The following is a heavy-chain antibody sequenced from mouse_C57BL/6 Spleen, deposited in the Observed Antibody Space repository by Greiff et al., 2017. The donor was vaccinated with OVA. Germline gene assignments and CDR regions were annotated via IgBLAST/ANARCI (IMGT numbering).Heavy chain of an antibody. CDR1: GYTFTDYY. Sequence: QVQLQQSGAELVRPGASVKLSCKASGYTFTDYYINWVKQRPGQGLEWIARIYPGSGNTYYNEKFKGKATLTAEKSSSTAYMQLSSLTSEDSAVYFCARGLRRAEGYAMDYWGQGTSVTVSS. CDR2: IYPGSGNT. D-gene: IGHD2-4*01. CDR3: ARGLRRAEGYAMDY. V-gene: IGHV1-76*01. J-gene: IGHJ4*01.